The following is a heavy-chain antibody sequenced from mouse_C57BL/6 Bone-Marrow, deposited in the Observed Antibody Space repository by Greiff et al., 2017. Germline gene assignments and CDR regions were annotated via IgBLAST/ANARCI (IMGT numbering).Heavy chain of an antibody. CDR1: GFTFNTYA. J-gene: IGHJ4*01. CDR2: IRSKSSNYAT. Sequence: DVKLQESGGGLVQPKGSLKLSCAASGFTFNTYAMHWVRQAPGKGLEWVARIRSKSSNYATYYADSVKDRFTISRDDSQSMLYLQMNNLKTEDTAMYYCVRGGLLRRYYYAMDYWGQGTSVTVSS. CDR3: VRGGLLRRYYYAMDY. D-gene: IGHD1-2*01. V-gene: IGHV10-3*01.